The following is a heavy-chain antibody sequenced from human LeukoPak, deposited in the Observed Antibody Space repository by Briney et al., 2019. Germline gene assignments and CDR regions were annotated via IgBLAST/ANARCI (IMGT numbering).Heavy chain of an antibody. J-gene: IGHJ4*02. D-gene: IGHD6-13*01. V-gene: IGHV4-31*03. CDR2: IYYSGST. Sequence: SQTLSLTCSVSGGSISSGGYYWSWIRQHPGKGLEWIGYIYYSGSTYYNPSLKSRVTISVDTSKNQFSLKLSSVTAADTAVYYCAREVAAAGTYDYWGQGTLVTVSS. CDR3: AREVAAAGTYDY. CDR1: GGSISSGGYY.